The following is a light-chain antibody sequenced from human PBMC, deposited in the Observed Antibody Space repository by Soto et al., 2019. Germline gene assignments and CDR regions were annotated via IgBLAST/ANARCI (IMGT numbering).Light chain of an antibody. CDR3: QAWDSSTVV. J-gene: IGLJ2*01. CDR2: QDR. CDR1: KLGNKY. Sequence: SYELTQPPSVSVSPGQTASITCSGDKLGNKYTCWYQQKPGQSPVLVIYQDRKRPSGIPERFSGSNSGNTATLTISGTQAIGEADYYCQAWDSSTVVFGGGTKQTVL. V-gene: IGLV3-1*01.